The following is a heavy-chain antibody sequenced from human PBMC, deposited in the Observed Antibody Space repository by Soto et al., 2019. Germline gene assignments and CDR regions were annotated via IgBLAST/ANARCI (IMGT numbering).Heavy chain of an antibody. CDR1: W. D-gene: IGHD5-18*01. V-gene: IGHV5-51*01. CDR3: GTAMDLYYGMDV. CDR2: IYPGDSDT. Sequence: WIGWVRQMPGKGLEWMGIIYPGDSDTRYSPSFQGQVTISADKSISTAYLQWSSLKASDTAMYYCGTAMDLYYGMDVWGQGTTVTVSS. J-gene: IGHJ6*02.